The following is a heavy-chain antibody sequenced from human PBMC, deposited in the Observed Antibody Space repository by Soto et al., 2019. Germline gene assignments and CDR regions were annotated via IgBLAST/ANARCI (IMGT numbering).Heavy chain of an antibody. CDR2: IIPILGIA. V-gene: IGHV1-69*08. CDR1: GGTFSSYT. D-gene: IGHD2-15*01. J-gene: IGHJ4*02. Sequence: QVQLVQSGAEVKKPESSVKVSCKASGGTFSSYTISWVRQAPGQGLEWMGRIIPILGIANYAQKFQGRVTITADKSTSTAYMELSSLRSEDTAVYYCARDGHCSGGSCYFTWGQGTLVTVSS. CDR3: ARDGHCSGGSCYFT.